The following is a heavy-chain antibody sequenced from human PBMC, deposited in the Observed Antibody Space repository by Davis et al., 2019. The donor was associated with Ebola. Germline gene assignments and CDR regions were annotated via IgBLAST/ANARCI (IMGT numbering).Heavy chain of an antibody. V-gene: IGHV3-9*03. D-gene: IGHD3/OR15-3a*01. J-gene: IGHJ4*02. CDR3: ARSVSFVDPVDY. CDR1: GFIFDDYA. CDR2: ISWNSGSI. Sequence: PGGSLRLSCAASGFIFDDYAMHWVRQVPGKGLEWVSSISWNSGSIDYADSVKGRFTISRDNAKNSLYLQMNSLRPDDMAFYYCARSVSFVDPVDYWGQGTLVTVSS.